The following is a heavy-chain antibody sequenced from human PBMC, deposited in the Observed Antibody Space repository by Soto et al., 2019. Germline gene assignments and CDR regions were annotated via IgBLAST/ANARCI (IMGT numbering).Heavy chain of an antibody. V-gene: IGHV5-10-1*01. D-gene: IGHD6-6*01. CDR2: IDPSDSYT. CDR3: ARLQRGKQLVGDYYYGMDV. CDR1: GDSFTSYW. J-gene: IGHJ6*01. Sequence: AESLRIWCKVSGDSFTSYWISWVLQMPGKGLEWMGKIDPSDSYTNYSPSFQGHVTISADKSISTAYLQWSSLKASDTAMYYCARLQRGKQLVGDYYYGMDVWGQGTTVTVSS.